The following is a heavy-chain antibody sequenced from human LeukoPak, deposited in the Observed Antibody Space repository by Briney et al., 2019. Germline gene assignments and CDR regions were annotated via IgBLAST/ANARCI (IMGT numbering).Heavy chain of an antibody. CDR1: GGTFSSYA. D-gene: IGHD2-2*01. J-gene: IGHJ4*02. CDR2: IIPIFGTA. Sequence: SVKVSCKASGGTFSSYAISGVRQAPGQGLEWMGGIIPIFGTANYAQKFQGRVTITTDESTSTAYMELSSLGSEDTAVYYCARGDSTSYKWGQLVFVYWGQGTLVTVSS. CDR3: ARGDSTSYKWGQLVFVY. V-gene: IGHV1-69*05.